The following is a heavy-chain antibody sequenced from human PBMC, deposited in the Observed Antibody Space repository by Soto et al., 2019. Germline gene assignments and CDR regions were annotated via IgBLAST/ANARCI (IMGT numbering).Heavy chain of an antibody. D-gene: IGHD6-13*01. CDR2: IWYDGSNK. Sequence: QVQLVESGGGMVQPGRSLRLSCAASGFTFSSYGMHWVLQAPGKGLEWVAVIWYDGSNKYYADSVKGRFTISRDNSKNTLYLQMNSLRAEDTAVYYCARDLRYSSSWYLGAEYFQHWGQGTLVTVSS. CDR1: GFTFSSYG. V-gene: IGHV3-33*01. CDR3: ARDLRYSSSWYLGAEYFQH. J-gene: IGHJ1*01.